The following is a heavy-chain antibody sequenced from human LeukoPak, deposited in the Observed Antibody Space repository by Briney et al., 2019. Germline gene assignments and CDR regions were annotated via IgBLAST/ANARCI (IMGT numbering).Heavy chain of an antibody. J-gene: IGHJ3*02. CDR2: IRYDGSNK. D-gene: IGHD3-22*01. CDR1: GFTFSSYG. CDR3: ARDGNLGDYYDSSGYVETFDI. Sequence: GGSLRLSCAASGFTFSSYGMHWVRQAPGKGLEWVAFIRYDGSNKYYVDFVKGRFTISRDNSKNTLYLQMNSLRAEDTAVYYCARDGNLGDYYDSSGYVETFDIWGQGTMVTVSS. V-gene: IGHV3-30*02.